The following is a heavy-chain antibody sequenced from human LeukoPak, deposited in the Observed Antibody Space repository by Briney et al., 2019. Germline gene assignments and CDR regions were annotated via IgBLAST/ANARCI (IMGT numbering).Heavy chain of an antibody. V-gene: IGHV4-61*01. CDR3: ARGTVLRFLEWLAYYYMDV. D-gene: IGHD3-3*01. J-gene: IGHJ6*03. Sequence: SETLSLTCTVSGGSVSSGSYYWSWIRQPPGKGLEWIGYIYYSESTNYNPSLKSRVTISVDTSKNQCSLKLSSVTAADTAVYYCARGTVLRFLEWLAYYYMDVWGKGTTVPVSS. CDR1: GGSVSSGSYY. CDR2: IYYSEST.